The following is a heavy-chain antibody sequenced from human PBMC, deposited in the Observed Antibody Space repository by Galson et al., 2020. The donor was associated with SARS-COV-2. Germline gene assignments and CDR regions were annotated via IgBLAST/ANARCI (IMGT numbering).Heavy chain of an antibody. D-gene: IGHD2-15*01. J-gene: IGHJ1*01. CDR1: GYSFTSYW. V-gene: IGHV5-51*01. CDR2: IYPGDSDT. Sequence: GESLKISCKGSGYSFTSYWIGWVRQMPGKGLEWMGIIYPGDSDTRYSPSFQGQVTISADKSISTAYLQWSSLKASDTAMYYCARPDCSGGSCYGWKYFQHWGQGTLVTVSS. CDR3: ARPDCSGGSCYGWKYFQH.